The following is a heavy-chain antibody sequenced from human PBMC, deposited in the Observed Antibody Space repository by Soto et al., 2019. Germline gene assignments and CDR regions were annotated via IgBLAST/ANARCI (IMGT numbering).Heavy chain of an antibody. CDR3: AKSCGYSSSPHFDY. V-gene: IGHV3-23*01. CDR1: GFTFSSYA. D-gene: IGHD6-13*01. J-gene: IGHJ4*02. CDR2: ISGSGGST. Sequence: PGGSLRLSCAASGFTFSSYAMSWVRQAPGKGLEWVSAISGSGGSTYYADSVKGRFTISRDNPKNTLYLQMNSLRAEDTAVYYCAKSCGYSSSPHFDYWGQGTLVTVSS.